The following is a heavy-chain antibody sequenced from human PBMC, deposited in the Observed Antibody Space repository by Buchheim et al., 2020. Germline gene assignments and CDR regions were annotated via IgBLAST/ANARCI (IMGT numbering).Heavy chain of an antibody. CDR1: GYTFTSYY. V-gene: IGHV1-46*01. CDR2: INPSGGST. D-gene: IGHD3-10*01. Sequence: QVQLVQSGAEVKKPGASVKVSCKTSGYTFTSYYMHWVRQAPGQGLEWMGIINPSGGSTSYAQNFQGRVNMTRDTSTNTVYMELSSLRSEDTAVYYCASFGSGSYTIDYWGQGTL. CDR3: ASFGSGSYTIDY. J-gene: IGHJ4*02.